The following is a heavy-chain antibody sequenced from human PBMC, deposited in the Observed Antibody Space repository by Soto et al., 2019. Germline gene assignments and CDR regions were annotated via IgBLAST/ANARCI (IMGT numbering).Heavy chain of an antibody. CDR3: ARRSTGTNYYYGMDV. Sequence: RGESLKISCKGSGYSFTSYWIGWVRQMPGKGLEWMGIIYPGDSDTRYSPSFQGQVTISADKSISTAYLQWSSLKASDTAMYYCARRSTGTNYYYGMDVWGQGTTVTVSS. V-gene: IGHV5-51*01. CDR2: IYPGDSDT. CDR1: GYSFTSYW. D-gene: IGHD1-1*01. J-gene: IGHJ6*02.